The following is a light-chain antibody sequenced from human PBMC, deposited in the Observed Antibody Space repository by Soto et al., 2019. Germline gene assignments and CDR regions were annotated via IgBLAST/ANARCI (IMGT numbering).Light chain of an antibody. V-gene: IGLV2-8*01. CDR2: DVT. CDR1: SSDVGGYNF. J-gene: IGLJ2*01. CDR3: SSYAGSSVPVA. Sequence: QSALTQPPSASGSPGQSVTISCTGASSDVGGYNFVSWYQQHPGKAPKLMIYDVTKRPSGVPDRFSGSKSGNPASLPVSGLQADDEADYYCSSYAGSSVPVAFGGGTKLTVL.